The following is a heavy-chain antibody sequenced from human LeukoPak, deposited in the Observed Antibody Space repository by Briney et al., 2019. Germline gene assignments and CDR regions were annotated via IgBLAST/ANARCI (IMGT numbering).Heavy chain of an antibody. V-gene: IGHV3-48*01. CDR2: MSRSGDVI. D-gene: IGHD1-26*01. CDR3: ARDPYSGGYGPYYYYYMDV. J-gene: IGHJ6*03. CDR1: GFTFSDYN. Sequence: GGSLRLSCAASGFTFSDYNMNWVRQLPGKGLESVSYMSRSGDVIYYADSVKGRFTISRDNAKDSLYLQMNSLRAEDTAVYYCARDPYSGGYGPYYYYYMDVWGKGTTVTISS.